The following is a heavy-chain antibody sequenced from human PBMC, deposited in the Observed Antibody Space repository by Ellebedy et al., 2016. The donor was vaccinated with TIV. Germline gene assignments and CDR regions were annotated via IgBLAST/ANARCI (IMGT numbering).Heavy chain of an antibody. D-gene: IGHD3-22*01. V-gene: IGHV3-11*06. J-gene: IGHJ6*02. Sequence: PGGSLRLSCTASGFTFRDYFMSRIRQAPGTGLEWIAYISTNVRSSKYADSVKGRFTISRDNAKNSPYLQMDRLRAEDTAVYFCARDYYRGHGMDIWGQGTTVIVSS. CDR2: ISTNVRSS. CDR3: ARDYYRGHGMDI. CDR1: GFTFRDYF.